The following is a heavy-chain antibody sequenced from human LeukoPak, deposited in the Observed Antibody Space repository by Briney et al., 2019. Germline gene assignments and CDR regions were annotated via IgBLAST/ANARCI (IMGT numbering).Heavy chain of an antibody. Sequence: GGSLRLSCAASGFTFSSYSISWVRQAPGKGLEWVSSISSSSSYIDYADSVKGRFTISRDNAKKSLYLQMNSLRAEDTAVYYCAREFVVVVAATRAWGSENWFDPWGQGTLVTVSS. J-gene: IGHJ5*02. V-gene: IGHV3-21*01. CDR3: AREFVVVVAATRAWGSENWFDP. CDR1: GFTFSSYS. D-gene: IGHD2-15*01. CDR2: ISSSSSYI.